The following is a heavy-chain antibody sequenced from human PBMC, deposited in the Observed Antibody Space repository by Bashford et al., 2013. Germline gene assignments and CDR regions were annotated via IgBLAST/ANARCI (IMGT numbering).Heavy chain of an antibody. V-gene: IGHV3-64D*06. CDR3: AKDVQYCSDKRCYFEFDA. CDR1: GFTFSSYA. D-gene: IGHD2-15*01. CDR2: ISPNGGST. J-gene: IGHJ5*02. Sequence: GGSLRLSCSASGFTFSSYAMHWVRQAPGKGLEYVSAISPNGGSTYYADPVKGRFTISRDNSKNTLYLQMSSLRGEDTALYYCAKDVQYCSDKRCYFEFDAWGQGTVVTVSS.